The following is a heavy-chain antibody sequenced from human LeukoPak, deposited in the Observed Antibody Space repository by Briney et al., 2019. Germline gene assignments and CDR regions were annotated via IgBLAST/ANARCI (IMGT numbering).Heavy chain of an antibody. Sequence: PGGSLRLSCAASGFTFSSYSMNWVRQAPGKGLEWVSSISSSSSYIYYADSVKGRFTISRDNSKNTLYLQMNSLRAEDTAVYYCANERGKHPFRSLEWYGIVYWGQGTLVTVSS. J-gene: IGHJ4*02. CDR1: GFTFSSYS. V-gene: IGHV3-21*04. CDR3: ANERGKHPFRSLEWYGIVY. D-gene: IGHD3-3*01. CDR2: ISSSSSYI.